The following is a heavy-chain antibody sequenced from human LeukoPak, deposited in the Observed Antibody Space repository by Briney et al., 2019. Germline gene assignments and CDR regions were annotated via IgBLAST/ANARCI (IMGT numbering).Heavy chain of an antibody. Sequence: SETLSLTCTVSGDSISSSSYYWGWVRQPPGQGLEWIGTVYYNGNTYYNPSLKSRVTLSLDTSKNHFSLKLRSVTAADTAVYYCARAPRWRIAVADDFDYWGQGTLVAVSS. V-gene: IGHV4-39*02. J-gene: IGHJ4*02. D-gene: IGHD6-19*01. CDR3: ARAPRWRIAVADDFDY. CDR1: GDSISSSSYY. CDR2: VYYNGNT.